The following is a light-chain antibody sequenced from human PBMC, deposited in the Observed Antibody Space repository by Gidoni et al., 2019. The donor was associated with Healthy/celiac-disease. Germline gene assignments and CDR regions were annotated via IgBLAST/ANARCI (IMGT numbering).Light chain of an antibody. Sequence: DLQMTQSPSSLSASVGDRVTITCQASQDISNYLNWYQQKPGQDPKLLIYDASNLETGVPSRLSGSGSGTDFTFTISSLQPEDIATYYCQQYDNLPHTFGQGTKLEIK. J-gene: IGKJ2*01. CDR2: DAS. CDR3: QQYDNLPHT. V-gene: IGKV1-33*01. CDR1: QDISNY.